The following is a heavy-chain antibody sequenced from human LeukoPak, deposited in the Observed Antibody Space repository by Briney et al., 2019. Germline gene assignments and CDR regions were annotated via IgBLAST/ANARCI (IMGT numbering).Heavy chain of an antibody. D-gene: IGHD2-2*01. V-gene: IGHV4-59*08. CDR3: ARAVVVVPASRWFGP. J-gene: IGHJ5*02. CDR1: GGSISSYY. Sequence: SETLSLTCTVSGGSISSYYWSWIRQPPGKGLEWIGYIYYSGSTNYNPSLKSRVTISVDTSKNQFSLKLSSVTAADTAVYYCARAVVVVPASRWFGPWGQGTLVTVSS. CDR2: IYYSGST.